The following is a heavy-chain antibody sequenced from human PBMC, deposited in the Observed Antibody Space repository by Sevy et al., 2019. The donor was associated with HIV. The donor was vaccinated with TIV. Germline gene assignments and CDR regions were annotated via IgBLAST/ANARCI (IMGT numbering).Heavy chain of an antibody. D-gene: IGHD3-16*01. J-gene: IGHJ5*02. CDR3: ARGGETPRGFDP. CDR2: IYHSGST. Sequence: SETLSLTCAVSGGSIISVNWWHWVRQSPGKGLEWIGEIYHSGSTNYNPSLKSRFTISVDNSKNQFSLSLYSVTAADTAVYYCARGGETPRGFDPWGQGSLVTVSS. V-gene: IGHV4-4*02. CDR1: GGSIISVNW.